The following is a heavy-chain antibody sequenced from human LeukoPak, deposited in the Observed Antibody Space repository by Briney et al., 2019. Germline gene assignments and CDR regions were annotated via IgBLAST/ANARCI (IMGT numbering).Heavy chain of an antibody. CDR1: GYTFTGYY. D-gene: IGHD3-22*01. Sequence: ASVKVSCKASGYTFTGYYMHWVRQAPGQGLEWMGWMNPNSGGTNYAQKFQGRVTITRDTSISTAYMELSRLRSGDTAVYYCARVVYDSSGYPIHSFDPWGQGTLVTVSS. CDR3: ARVVYDSSGYPIHSFDP. CDR2: MNPNSGGT. V-gene: IGHV1-2*02. J-gene: IGHJ5*02.